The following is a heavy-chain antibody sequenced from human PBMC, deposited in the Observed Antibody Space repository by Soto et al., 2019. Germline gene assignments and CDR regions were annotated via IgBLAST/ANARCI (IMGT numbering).Heavy chain of an antibody. CDR3: ARAGSTGDYDSSGYYLFDY. CDR1: PLRFSHYG. J-gene: IGHJ4*02. Sequence: LSGSASPLRFSHYGFHGARRATGKGLEWVAVISYDGITEYYVDSVKGRLTISRDNPKNTLCLQMKSLRTEDTAVYYCARAGSTGDYDSSGYYLFDYWGRAILVTVSS. CDR2: ISYDGITE. D-gene: IGHD3-22*01. V-gene: IGHV3-30-3*01.